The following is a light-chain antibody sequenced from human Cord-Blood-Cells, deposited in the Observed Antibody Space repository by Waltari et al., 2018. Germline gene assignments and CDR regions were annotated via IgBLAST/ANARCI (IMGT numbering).Light chain of an antibody. Sequence: DIVMTQSPDSLAESLGEGATINRKTSLSVLYSSNNKNYLAWYQQKPGQPPKLLIYWGSTRESGVPDRFRGSGSGTDFTLTISSLQAEDVAVYYCQQYYSTPLTFGGGTKVEIK. CDR3: QQYYSTPLT. CDR2: WGS. V-gene: IGKV4-1*01. CDR1: LSVLYSSNNKNY. J-gene: IGKJ4*01.